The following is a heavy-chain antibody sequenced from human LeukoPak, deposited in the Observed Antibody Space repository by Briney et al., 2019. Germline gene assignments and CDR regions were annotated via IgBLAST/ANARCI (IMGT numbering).Heavy chain of an antibody. V-gene: IGHV4-34*01. CDR2: INHSGSA. CDR3: ARAPRGRYYMDV. Sequence: SETLSLTCAVYGGSFSGYYWRWIPQPPGKGLEWIGEINHSGSANYNPSLKSRVIISVDTSKNQFSLKLNSGTASDTAVYYCARAPRGRYYMDVWGKGTTVTVSS. J-gene: IGHJ6*03. CDR1: GGSFSGYY.